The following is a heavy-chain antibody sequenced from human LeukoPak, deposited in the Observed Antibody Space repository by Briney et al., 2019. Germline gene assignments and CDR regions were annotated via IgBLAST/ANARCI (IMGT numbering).Heavy chain of an antibody. CDR1: GGSNSSSSYF. V-gene: IGHV4-39*01. CDR2: IFYCWSH. D-gene: IGHD3-10*01. J-gene: IGHJ4*02. CDR3: AGFGESITEPDY. Sequence: SETLSLTCTVSGGSNSSSSYFWGWIRQPPGEGLEGNWSIFYCWSHYYKPSLKSRVTHTVDTSKNQFSLKLSSVTAADTAVYYCAGFGESITEPDYWGQGTLVTVSS.